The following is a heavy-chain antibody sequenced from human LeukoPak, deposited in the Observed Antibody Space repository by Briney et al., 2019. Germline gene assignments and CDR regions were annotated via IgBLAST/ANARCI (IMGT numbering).Heavy chain of an antibody. J-gene: IGHJ4*02. CDR3: ARVCYYDSKRGYFEY. Sequence: GRSLRLSRAASGFTLSSYAMHWVPHAPGKGLEYVSAITSNGGSTYYANSVKGRFTISGDNSKNTLYLQMGSLRAEDMAVYYCARVCYYDSKRGYFEYWGQGTLVSVSS. CDR2: ITSNGGST. CDR1: GFTLSSYA. V-gene: IGHV3-64*01. D-gene: IGHD3-22*01.